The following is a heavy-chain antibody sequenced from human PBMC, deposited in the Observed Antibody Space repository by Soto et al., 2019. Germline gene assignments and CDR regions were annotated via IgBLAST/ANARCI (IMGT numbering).Heavy chain of an antibody. J-gene: IGHJ4*02. CDR2: ISAYNGNT. D-gene: IGHD3-22*01. CDR1: GYTFSSYD. CDR3: ARVGSSGYLL. Sequence: SGKVSCKAPGYTFSSYDISWVRQAPGQGLEWMGWISAYNGNTNYEQKLQDRVTMTTDTSTRTAYMELRSLRSDDTAVYYCARVGSSGYLLWGQGTLVTVSS. V-gene: IGHV1-18*01.